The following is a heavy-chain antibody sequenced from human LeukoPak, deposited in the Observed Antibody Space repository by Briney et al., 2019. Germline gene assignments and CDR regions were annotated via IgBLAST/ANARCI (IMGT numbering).Heavy chain of an antibody. CDR3: ARVRDYYGSGSYFDY. V-gene: IGHV4-34*01. CDR2: INHSGST. Sequence: PSETLSLTCAVYGGSFSGYYWSWIRQPPGKGLEWIGEINHSGSTNYNPSLKSRVTISVDTSKNQFSLKLSSVTAADTAVYYCARVRDYYGSGSYFDYWGQGTLVTVSS. CDR1: GGSFSGYY. J-gene: IGHJ4*02. D-gene: IGHD3-10*01.